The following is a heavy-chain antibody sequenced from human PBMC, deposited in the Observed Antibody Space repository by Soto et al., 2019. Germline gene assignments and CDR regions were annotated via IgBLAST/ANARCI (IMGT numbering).Heavy chain of an antibody. V-gene: IGHV3-33*01. D-gene: IGHD1-26*01. J-gene: IGHJ3*02. CDR3: LRGVGAWSRDAFDI. Sequence: QVQLVESGGDVVQPGRSLRLSCAASGFTFSNYGMHWVRQAPGKGLEWVAVIWYDGSKKYYVDSVKGRFTISRDNSKNRLYLQMNSLRAEDTAVYYCLRGVGAWSRDAFDICGQGTMGTVSS. CDR2: IWYDGSKK. CDR1: GFTFSNYG.